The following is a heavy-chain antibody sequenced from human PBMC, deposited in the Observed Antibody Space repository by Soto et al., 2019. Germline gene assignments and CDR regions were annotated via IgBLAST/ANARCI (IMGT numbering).Heavy chain of an antibody. CDR3: VRRYCSSVSCTFDF. J-gene: IGHJ4*02. Sequence: EVQLVESGGGLVQPGGSLRLSCAASGFTFISYEMNWVRQAPGKGLEWVSCITNSGTTMYYADSVKGRFTISRDNAKNSSYLQVTGLRAEDTAVYYCVRRYCSSVSCTFDFWGQGALVTVSS. D-gene: IGHD2-2*01. CDR1: GFTFISYE. V-gene: IGHV3-48*03. CDR2: ITNSGTTM.